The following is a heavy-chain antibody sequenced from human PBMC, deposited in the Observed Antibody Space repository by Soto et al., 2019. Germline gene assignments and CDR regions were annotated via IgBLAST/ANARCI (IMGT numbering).Heavy chain of an antibody. V-gene: IGHV3-7*02. Sequence: DVHLVQSGGGLVQPGGSLRLSCVTSGFTFSDHYMXXXXXXXGRGLEWVANIKQDGSEQFYVDSVKGRFTIYRDNXXXXXXXXXXXXXXXXXXXXXXXXXXXLGARDDAADIWGQGTMVTVSS. D-gene: IGHD1-26*01. CDR1: GFTFSDHY. CDR3: XXXXXLGARDDAADI. J-gene: IGHJ3*02. CDR2: IKQDGSEQ.